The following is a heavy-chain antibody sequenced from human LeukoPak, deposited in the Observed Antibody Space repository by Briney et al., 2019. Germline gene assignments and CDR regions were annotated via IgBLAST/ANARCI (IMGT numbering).Heavy chain of an antibody. CDR1: GGSISSSSYY. D-gene: IGHD2-2*01. CDR3: ARDLYCSSTSCYPDY. J-gene: IGHJ4*02. V-gene: IGHV4-39*07. CDR2: IYTSGST. Sequence: SETLSLTCTVSGGSISSSSYYWGWIRQPPGKGLEWIGRIYTSGSTNYNPSLKSRVTISVDTSKNQFSLKLSSVTAADTAVYYCARDLYCSSTSCYPDYWGQGTLVTVSS.